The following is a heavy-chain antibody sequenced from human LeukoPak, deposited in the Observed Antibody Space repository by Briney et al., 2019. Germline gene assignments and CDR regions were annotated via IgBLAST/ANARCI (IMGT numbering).Heavy chain of an antibody. V-gene: IGHV3-9*03. Sequence: GRSLRLSCAASGFTFEDYAMHWVRQVPGKGLEWVSGISWNSGSIGYADSVRGRFTTSRDNAKNSLYLQMNSLRAEDMALYYCAKGWNYDASVGYCDHWGQGTLLTVPS. D-gene: IGHD1-7*01. J-gene: IGHJ4*02. CDR2: ISWNSGSI. CDR1: GFTFEDYA. CDR3: AKGWNYDASVGYCDH.